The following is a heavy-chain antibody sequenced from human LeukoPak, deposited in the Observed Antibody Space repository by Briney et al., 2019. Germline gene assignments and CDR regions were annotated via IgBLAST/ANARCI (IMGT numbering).Heavy chain of an antibody. CDR2: INPNSGDT. D-gene: IGHD3-22*01. V-gene: IGHV1-2*02. CDR3: ARGNYYVSSGYIDY. J-gene: IGHJ4*02. CDR1: GYSFTGNY. Sequence: ASVKVSCMVAGYSFTGNYTRGVRQAPGQGLEWMGWINPNSGDTNYAQSFQGKVTMTRDMSIRTAYMELSRLTSDDTAVYYCARGNYYVSSGYIDYWTQGTLVTVSS.